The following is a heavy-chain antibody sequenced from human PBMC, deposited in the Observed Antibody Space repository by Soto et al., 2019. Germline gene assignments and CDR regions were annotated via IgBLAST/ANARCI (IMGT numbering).Heavy chain of an antibody. Sequence: QVQLVQSGAEVKKPGASVKVSCKASGYTFTRSGISWARQAPGQGPEWMGWISSYNDDTNYAQTFQGRVTMTTDTSTSTAYMELRSLRSDDTAVYYCAREGVAPYYYYGMDIWGQGTPVTVSS. CDR1: GYTFTRSG. CDR3: AREGVAPYYYYGMDI. D-gene: IGHD5-12*01. J-gene: IGHJ6*02. V-gene: IGHV1-18*01. CDR2: ISSYNDDT.